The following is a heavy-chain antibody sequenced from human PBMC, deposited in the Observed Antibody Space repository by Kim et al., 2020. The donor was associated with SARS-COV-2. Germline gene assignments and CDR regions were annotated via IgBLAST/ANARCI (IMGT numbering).Heavy chain of an antibody. CDR1: GASIGTYY. D-gene: IGHD6-19*01. CDR2: IFYTGKT. J-gene: IGHJ4*02. CDR3: ARLPDINGCAFDY. V-gene: IGHV4-59*12. Sequence: SETLSLTCTISGASIGTYYWTWIRQSPGRGLEWIGYIFYTGKTTYNPSLRSRVALSLDTSRNQFSLRLNSVTAADTAVYFCARLPDINGCAFDYWGQGTLVTVSS.